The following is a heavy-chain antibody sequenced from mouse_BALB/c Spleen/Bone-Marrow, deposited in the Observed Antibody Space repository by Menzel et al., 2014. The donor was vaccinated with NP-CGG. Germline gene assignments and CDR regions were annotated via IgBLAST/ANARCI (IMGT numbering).Heavy chain of an antibody. CDR3: ARSRNYDEVYY. D-gene: IGHD2-4*01. CDR2: INPSSGYT. J-gene: IGHJ2*01. CDR1: GYPFTSYT. V-gene: IGHV1-4*01. Sequence: VQLQQSGAELARPGASVKMSCKASGYPFTSYTMHWVKQRPGQGLEWIGYINPSSGYTNYNQKFKDKSTLTADKSSNPAYMQQSSLTSEDSAVYYCARSRNYDEVYYWGQGTTLTVST.